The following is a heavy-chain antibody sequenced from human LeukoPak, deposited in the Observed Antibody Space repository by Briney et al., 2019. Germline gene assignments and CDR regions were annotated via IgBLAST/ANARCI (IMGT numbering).Heavy chain of an antibody. CDR1: GGSFSGYY. V-gene: IGHV4-34*01. D-gene: IGHD2-15*01. J-gene: IGHJ4*02. Sequence: SETLSLTCAVYGGSFSGYYWSWIRQPPGKGLEWIGEINHSGSTNYNPSLKSRVTISVDTSKNQFSLKLSSVTAADTAEYYCARGSQSLGYCSGGSCRAKIFDYWGQGTLVTVSS. CDR2: INHSGST. CDR3: ARGSQSLGYCSGGSCRAKIFDY.